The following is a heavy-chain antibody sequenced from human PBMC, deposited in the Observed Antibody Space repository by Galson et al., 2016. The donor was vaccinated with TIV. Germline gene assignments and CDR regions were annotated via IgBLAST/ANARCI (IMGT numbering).Heavy chain of an antibody. CDR1: GFTFSNAW. CDR2: ITSETDGGTT. D-gene: IGHD2-2*01. Sequence: SLRLSCAASGFTFSNAWMSWVRQAPGKGLEWVGRITSETDGGTTDYAAPVKGRFTISRDDSKNTLYLQMNTLKTEDTAVYYCHCSSTSCYVRWFDPWGQGTLVTVSS. J-gene: IGHJ5*02. V-gene: IGHV3-15*01. CDR3: HCSSTSCYVRWFDP.